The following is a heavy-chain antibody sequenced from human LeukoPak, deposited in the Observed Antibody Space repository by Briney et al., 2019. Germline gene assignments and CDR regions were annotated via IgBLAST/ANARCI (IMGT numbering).Heavy chain of an antibody. V-gene: IGHV3-48*03. Sequence: PGGSLRLSCAASGFTFSSYEMNWVRQAPGKGLEWVSYISSSGSTIYYADSVKGRFTISRDNAKNSLYLQMNSLRAEDTAVYYCARDDAYGRGYSYGTTDYWGQGTLVTVSS. D-gene: IGHD5-18*01. CDR3: ARDDAYGRGYSYGTTDY. J-gene: IGHJ4*02. CDR1: GFTFSSYE. CDR2: ISSSGSTI.